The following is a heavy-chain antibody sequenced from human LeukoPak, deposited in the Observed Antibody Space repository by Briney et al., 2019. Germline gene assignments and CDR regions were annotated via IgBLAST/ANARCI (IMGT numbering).Heavy chain of an antibody. J-gene: IGHJ4*02. CDR1: GFTFSSYS. Sequence: GGSLRLSCAASGFTFSSYSMNWVRQAPGKGLEWVSSISSSSSYIYYAGSVKGRFTISRDNAKNSLYLQMNSLRAEDTAVYYCARDQRYYYDSSGYSPIDYWGQGTLVTVSS. CDR2: ISSSSSYI. CDR3: ARDQRYYYDSSGYSPIDY. D-gene: IGHD3-22*01. V-gene: IGHV3-21*01.